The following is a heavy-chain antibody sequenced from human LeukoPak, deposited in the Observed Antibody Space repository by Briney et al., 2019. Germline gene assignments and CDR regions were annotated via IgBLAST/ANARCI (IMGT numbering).Heavy chain of an antibody. CDR3: ASRVRYYFDY. V-gene: IGHV3-66*02. CDR1: GFTVSSNY. D-gene: IGHD3-16*01. Sequence: PGGSLRLSCAASGFTVSSNYMSWVRQAPGKGLEWVSVIYSGGSTYYADSVKGRFTISRDSSKNTLYLQMNSLRAEDTAVYYCASRVRYYFDYWGQGTLVTVSS. J-gene: IGHJ4*02. CDR2: IYSGGST.